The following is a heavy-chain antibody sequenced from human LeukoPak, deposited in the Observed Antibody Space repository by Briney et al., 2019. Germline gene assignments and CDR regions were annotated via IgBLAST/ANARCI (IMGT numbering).Heavy chain of an antibody. V-gene: IGHV1-69*04. CDR3: ARAAYDYGDPTLHFDY. CDR2: IIPIFGIA. J-gene: IGHJ4*02. D-gene: IGHD4-17*01. CDR1: GGTFSSYA. Sequence: SVKVSCKASGGTFSSYAISWVRPAPGQGLEWMGRIIPIFGIADYAQKFQGRVTITADKSTSTAYMELSSLRSEDTAVYYCARAAYDYGDPTLHFDYWGRGTLVTVSS.